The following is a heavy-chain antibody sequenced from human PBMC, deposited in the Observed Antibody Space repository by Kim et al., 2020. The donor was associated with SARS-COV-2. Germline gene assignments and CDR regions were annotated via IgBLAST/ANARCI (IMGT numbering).Heavy chain of an antibody. J-gene: IGHJ5*02. D-gene: IGHD2-15*01. Sequence: SETLSLTCTVSGASINSGGYYWTWIRQHPGKGLEWIGYIYYDGSNYYNPSLKSRVTMSVATSKNQFALKLSSVTAADTAVYFCVREFCSVSSCYVTTRWFDPWGQGILVTVSA. V-gene: IGHV4-31*03. CDR2: IYYDGSN. CDR3: VREFCSVSSCYVTTRWFDP. CDR1: GASINSGGYY.